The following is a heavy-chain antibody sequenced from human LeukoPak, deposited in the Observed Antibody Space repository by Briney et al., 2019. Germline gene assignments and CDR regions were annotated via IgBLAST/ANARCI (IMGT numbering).Heavy chain of an antibody. CDR2: IYYSGST. D-gene: IGHD6-13*01. CDR3: ARIAAAAPGAFDI. CDR1: GGSISSYY. V-gene: IGHV4-59*01. Sequence: SETLSLTCTVSGGSISSYYWSWIRQPPGKGLEWIGYIYYSGSTNYNPSLKSRVTISVDTSKNQFSLKLSSVTAADTAVYYCARIAAAAPGAFDIWGQGTMVTVSS. J-gene: IGHJ3*02.